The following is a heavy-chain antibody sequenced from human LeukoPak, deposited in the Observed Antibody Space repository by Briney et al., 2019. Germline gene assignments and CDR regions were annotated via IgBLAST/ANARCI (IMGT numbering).Heavy chain of an antibody. V-gene: IGHV3-21*01. D-gene: IGHD3-10*01. J-gene: IGHJ3*02. Sequence: GGSLRLSCSGSGFIFSAFSMNWVRQAPGKGLEWVSYIDDSSSSTYYSNSVRGRFTISRDDAKNSLYLQINSLRAEDTAVYYCARDSYWLGGTIGAFDIWGQGTMVTVSS. CDR3: ARDSYWLGGTIGAFDI. CDR2: IDDSSSST. CDR1: GFIFSAFS.